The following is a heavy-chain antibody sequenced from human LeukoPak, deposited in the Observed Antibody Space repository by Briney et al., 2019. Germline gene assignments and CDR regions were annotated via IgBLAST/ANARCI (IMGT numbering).Heavy chain of an antibody. CDR3: ARGPRGYSYAWGY. D-gene: IGHD5-18*01. J-gene: IGHJ4*02. Sequence: PGGSLRLSCAASGFTFSDYWMSWVRQAPGKGLEWVANIKQDGSEKYYVDSVKGRFTISRDNAKNSLYLQMNSLRPEDTAVYYCARGPRGYSYAWGYWGQGTLVTVSS. CDR1: GFTFSDYW. CDR2: IKQDGSEK. V-gene: IGHV3-7*05.